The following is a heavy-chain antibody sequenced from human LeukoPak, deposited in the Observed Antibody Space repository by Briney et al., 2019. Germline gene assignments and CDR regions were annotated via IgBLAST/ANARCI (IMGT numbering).Heavy chain of an antibody. CDR3: AIPNGATYSGGYAFDY. CDR2: MNPNSGNT. Sequence: ASVKVSCKASGYTFTSYDINWVRQATGQGLEWMGCMNPNSGNTGYARKFQGRVTMTRNTSISTAYMELSSLRSEDTAVYYCAIPNGATYSGGYAFDYWGQGTLVTVSS. J-gene: IGHJ4*02. V-gene: IGHV1-8*01. D-gene: IGHD1-26*01. CDR1: GYTFTSYD.